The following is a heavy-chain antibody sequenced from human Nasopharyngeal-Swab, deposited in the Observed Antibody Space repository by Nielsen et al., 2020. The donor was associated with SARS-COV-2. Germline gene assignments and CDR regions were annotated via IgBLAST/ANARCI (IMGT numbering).Heavy chain of an antibody. D-gene: IGHD3-22*01. V-gene: IGHV3-30-3*01. CDR2: ISYDGSNK. Sequence: GGSLRLSCAASGFTFSRYTMHWVRQAQGKGLEWVAVISYDGSNKYYADSVKGRFTISRDISKNTLYLQMNSLRAEDTAVFYCASTPLDSSGYYYAFHYWGRGTRVTVSS. CDR3: ASTPLDSSGYYYAFHY. J-gene: IGHJ4*02. CDR1: GFTFSRYT.